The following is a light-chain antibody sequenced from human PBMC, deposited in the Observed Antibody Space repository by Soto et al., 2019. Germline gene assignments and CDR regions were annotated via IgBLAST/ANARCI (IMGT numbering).Light chain of an antibody. CDR1: QSVSSSH. CDR3: QQYESAPWA. CDR2: GTS. Sequence: MVLTQSPGTLSLSPGERATLFCRTSQSVSSSHLAWYQKRPGQALRLLMYGTSNRATGIPDRFTGRGSGTEFTLTISRLESEDCALYYCQQYESAPWAFGQGTKL. V-gene: IGKV3-20*01. J-gene: IGKJ2*01.